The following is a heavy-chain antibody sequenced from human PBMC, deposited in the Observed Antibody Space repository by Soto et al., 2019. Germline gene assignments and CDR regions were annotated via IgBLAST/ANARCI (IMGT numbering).Heavy chain of an antibody. V-gene: IGHV4-38-2*02. Sequence: PSETLSLTCTVSGYSISSGYHWAWIRQPPGKGLEWIGYIYYSGSTYYNPSLKSRVTISVDTSKNQFSLKLSSVTAADTAVYYCAREGDSSGFSDYWGQGTLVTVSS. CDR1: GYSISSGYH. CDR3: AREGDSSGFSDY. D-gene: IGHD3-22*01. J-gene: IGHJ4*02. CDR2: IYYSGST.